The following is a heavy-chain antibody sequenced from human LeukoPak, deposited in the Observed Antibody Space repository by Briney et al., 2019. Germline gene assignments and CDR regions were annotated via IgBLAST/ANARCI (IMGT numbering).Heavy chain of an antibody. J-gene: IGHJ4*02. V-gene: IGHV3-23*01. CDR2: ISGSGGST. CDR1: GFAFSSYS. D-gene: IGHD3-3*01. Sequence: GGSLRLSCAASGFAFSSYSMNWVRQAPGKGLEWVSAISGSGGSTYYADSVKGRFTISRDNSKNTLYLQMNSLRAEDTAVYYCAKDLGRGIFGVVEYYFDYWGQGTLVTVSS. CDR3: AKDLGRGIFGVVEYYFDY.